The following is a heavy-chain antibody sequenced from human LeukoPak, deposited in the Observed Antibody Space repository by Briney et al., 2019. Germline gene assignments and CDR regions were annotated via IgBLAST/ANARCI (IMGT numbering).Heavy chain of an antibody. CDR1: GDSISSGDYY. J-gene: IGHJ3*02. V-gene: IGHV4-30-4*08. D-gene: IGHD3-10*01. CDR3: ASVMVRGEGAFDI. CDR2: IYYSGST. Sequence: SETLSLTCTVSGDSISSGDYYWSWIRQPPGKGLEWIGYIYYSGSTYYNPTLKSRVTISVDTSKNQFSLKLSSVTAADTAVYYCASVMVRGEGAFDIWGQGTMVTVSS.